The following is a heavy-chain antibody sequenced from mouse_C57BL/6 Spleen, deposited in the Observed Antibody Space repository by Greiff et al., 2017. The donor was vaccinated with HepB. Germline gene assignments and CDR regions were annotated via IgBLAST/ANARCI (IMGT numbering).Heavy chain of an antibody. CDR3: ARGIFYSKGWFAY. J-gene: IGHJ3*01. CDR1: GYTFTGYW. V-gene: IGHV1-9*01. D-gene: IGHD2-5*01. Sequence: QVQLQQSGAELMKPGASVKLSCKATGYTFTGYWIEWVKQRPGHGLEWIGEILPGSGSTNYNEKFKGKATFTADTSSNTAYMQLSSLTTEDSAMYYCARGIFYSKGWFAYWGQGTLVTVSA. CDR2: ILPGSGST.